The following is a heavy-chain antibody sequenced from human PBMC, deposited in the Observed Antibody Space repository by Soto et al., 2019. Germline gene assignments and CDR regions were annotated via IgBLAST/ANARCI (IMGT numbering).Heavy chain of an antibody. CDR2: ISGSGGST. CDR1: GFTFSNYA. D-gene: IGHD5-12*01. CDR3: ARPDYSGYDPYDFDY. V-gene: IGHV3-23*01. Sequence: GGSMRLSCAASGFTFSNYAMSWVRQAPGKGLEWVSAISGSGGSTYYADSVKGRFTISRDNSKNTLYLQMNSLRAEDTAVYYCARPDYSGYDPYDFDYWGQGTLVTVSS. J-gene: IGHJ4*02.